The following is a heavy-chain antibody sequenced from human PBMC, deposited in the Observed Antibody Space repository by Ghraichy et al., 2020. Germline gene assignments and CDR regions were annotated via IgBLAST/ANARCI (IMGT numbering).Heavy chain of an antibody. D-gene: IGHD3-22*01. V-gene: IGHV1-18*01. Sequence: ASVKVSCKASGYTFTSYGISWVRQAPGQGLEWMGWISAYNGNTNYAQKLQGRVTMTTDTSTSTAYMELRSLRSDDTAVYYCARTVTMIVVVGAGGEHDYWGQGTLVTVSS. CDR3: ARTVTMIVVVGAGGEHDY. CDR1: GYTFTSYG. J-gene: IGHJ4*02. CDR2: ISAYNGNT.